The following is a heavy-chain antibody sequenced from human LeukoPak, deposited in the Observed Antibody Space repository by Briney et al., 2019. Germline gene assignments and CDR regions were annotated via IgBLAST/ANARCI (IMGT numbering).Heavy chain of an antibody. D-gene: IGHD3-22*01. CDR2: INPNTGGT. CDR1: GYTFIAYY. V-gene: IGHV1-2*06. Sequence: ASVKVSCKASGYTFIAYYMHWVRQAPGQGPEWMGRINPNTGGTVYAQMFQGRVTMTRDTSIDTAYMELSSLTSDDTAVYYCARADLKDDSSGYYNYWGQGTLVTVSS. J-gene: IGHJ4*02. CDR3: ARADLKDDSSGYYNY.